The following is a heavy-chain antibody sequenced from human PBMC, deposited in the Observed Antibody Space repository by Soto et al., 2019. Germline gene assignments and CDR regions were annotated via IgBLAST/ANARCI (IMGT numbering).Heavy chain of an antibody. D-gene: IGHD4-4*01. V-gene: IGHV1-8*01. CDR1: GYTFTIYD. CDR3: ARSPPRVERNNYAGGWFDP. J-gene: IGHJ5*02. Sequence: ASVKVSCKASGYTFTIYDINWVRQATGQGLEWMGWMNPNSGNTGYPQKFQGRVTMTRNTSISTAYMELSSLRFEDTAVYYCARSPPRVERNNYAGGWFDPWGQGTLVTVSS. CDR2: MNPNSGNT.